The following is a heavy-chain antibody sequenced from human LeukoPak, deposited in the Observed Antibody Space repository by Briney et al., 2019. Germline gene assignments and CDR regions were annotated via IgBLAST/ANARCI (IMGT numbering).Heavy chain of an antibody. D-gene: IGHD3-9*01. J-gene: IGHJ2*01. CDR1: GVSISDYY. CDR2: IYYTGST. CDR3: ARRTYYDTLTGYNYWYFDL. V-gene: IGHV4-59*01. Sequence: SETLALTCTVSGVSISDYYWSWVRQPPGKGLEWIGYIYYTGSTDYNPSLKSRVTMSLDTSKNQFSLNLRSVTATDTAVYYCARRTYYDTLTGYNYWYFDLWGRGTLVTVSS.